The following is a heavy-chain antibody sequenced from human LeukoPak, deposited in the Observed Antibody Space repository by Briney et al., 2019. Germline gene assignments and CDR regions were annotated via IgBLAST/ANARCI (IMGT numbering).Heavy chain of an antibody. CDR1: GGSISIISSSTYY. V-gene: IGHV4-39*01. CDR2: LYYGENS. D-gene: IGHD6-25*01. J-gene: IGHJ4*02. CDR3: ARQLPTAAADTRGYFDY. Sequence: SETLSLTCTVSGGSISIISSSTYYWGWICQAPGKGLEWIGSLYYGENSHYNPSLKSRATLSVDTSNNQFSLKLTSVTAADAAVYFCARQLPTAAADTRGYFDYWGQGTVVTVSS.